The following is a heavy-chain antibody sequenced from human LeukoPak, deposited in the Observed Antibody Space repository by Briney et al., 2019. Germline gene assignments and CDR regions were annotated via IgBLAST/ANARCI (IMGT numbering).Heavy chain of an antibody. CDR3: ARRDTAMDPYYYYYGMDV. J-gene: IGHJ6*02. V-gene: IGHV1-8*01. Sequence: ASVKVSCKASGYTFTSYDINWVRQATGQGLEWMGWMNPNSGNTGYAQKFQGRVTMTRNTSISTAYMELSSLRSEDTAVYYCARRDTAMDPYYYYYGMDVWGQGTTVTVSS. CDR1: GYTFTSYD. D-gene: IGHD5-18*01. CDR2: MNPNSGNT.